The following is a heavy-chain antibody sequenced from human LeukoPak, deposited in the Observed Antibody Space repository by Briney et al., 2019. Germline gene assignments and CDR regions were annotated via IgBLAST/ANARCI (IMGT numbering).Heavy chain of an antibody. CDR1: GGSISSYY. V-gene: IGHV4-59*01. CDR2: IYYSGST. CDR3: ARGSPSIAARPSGPIDY. D-gene: IGHD6-6*01. Sequence: SETLSLTCTVSGGSISSYYWSWIRQPPGKGLEWIGYIYYSGSTNYNPSLTSRVTISVDTSKTQFSLKLSSVIAADTAVYYCARGSPSIAARPSGPIDYWGQGTLVTVSS. J-gene: IGHJ4*02.